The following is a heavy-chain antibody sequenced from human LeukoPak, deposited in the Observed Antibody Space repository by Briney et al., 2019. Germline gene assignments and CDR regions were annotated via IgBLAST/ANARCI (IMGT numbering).Heavy chain of an antibody. J-gene: IGHJ4*02. CDR3: AQDRGYSYGYAPLHDY. V-gene: IGHV3-23*01. CDR1: RFTFSSYA. Sequence: PGGSLRLSCAASRFTFSSYAMSWVRQAPGKGLECVSAISGSGGGTYYADSVKGRFTISRDNSKNTLYLQMNSLRAEDTAVYYCAQDRGYSYGYAPLHDYWGQGTLVTFSS. CDR2: ISGSGGGT. D-gene: IGHD5-18*01.